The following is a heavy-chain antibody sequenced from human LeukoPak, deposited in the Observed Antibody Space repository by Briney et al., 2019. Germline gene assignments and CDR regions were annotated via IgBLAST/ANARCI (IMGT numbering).Heavy chain of an antibody. J-gene: IGHJ5*02. CDR2: IYYSGST. CDR1: GGSISSYY. D-gene: IGHD2/OR15-2a*01. CDR3: ARTLLTWWFDP. V-gene: IGHV4-59*01. Sequence: SETLSLTCTVSGGSISSYYWSWIRQPPGKGLGWSGYIYYSGSTNYNPSLKSRVTISVDTSKNQFSLKLSSVTAADTAVYYCARTLLTWWFDPWGQGTLVTVSS.